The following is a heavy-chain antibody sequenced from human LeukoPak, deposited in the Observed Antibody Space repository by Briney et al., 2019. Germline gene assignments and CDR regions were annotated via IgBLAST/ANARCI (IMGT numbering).Heavy chain of an antibody. V-gene: IGHV3-7*01. Sequence: GGSLRLSCAASGFTFSNYWMSWVRQAPGKGLEWVANIKQERSEKYYVDCVKGRFTISRDNAKNSLYLQMNSLRAEDTAFYYCARVVAGYYYYMDVWGKGTTVTVSS. CDR2: IKQERSEK. CDR1: GFTFSNYW. J-gene: IGHJ6*03. CDR3: ARVVAGYYYYMDV. D-gene: IGHD6-19*01.